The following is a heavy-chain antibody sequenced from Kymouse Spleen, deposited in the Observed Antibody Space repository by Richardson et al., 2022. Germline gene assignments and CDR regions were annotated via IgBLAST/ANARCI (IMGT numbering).Heavy chain of an antibody. V-gene: IGHV4-34*01. CDR3: ARGRGYSYGLFDY. CDR1: GGSFSGYY. CDR2: INHSGST. D-gene: IGHD5-18,IGHD5-18*01. J-gene: IGHJ4*02. Sequence: QVQLQQWGAGLLKPSETLSLTCAVYGGSFSGYYWSWIRQPPGKGLEWIGEINHSGSTNYNPSLKSRVTISVDTSKNQFSLKLSSVTAADTAVYYCARGRGYSYGLFDYWGQGTLVTVSS.